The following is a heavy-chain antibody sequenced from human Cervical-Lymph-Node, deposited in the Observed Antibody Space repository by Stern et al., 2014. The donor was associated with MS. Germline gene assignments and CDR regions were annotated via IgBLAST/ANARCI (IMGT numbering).Heavy chain of an antibody. V-gene: IGHV1-69*01. CDR2: FIPLFGTT. D-gene: IGHD1-1*01. Sequence: VHLVESGAEVKKPGSSVTVSCKASGGLFSNYALSWVRQAPGQGLEWMGAFIPLFGTTFYAQKFQGRVTITADESTSTVYMDLSSLRSEDTAVYYCARDNDDNGMDVWGQGTTITVSS. CDR1: GGLFSNYA. J-gene: IGHJ6*02. CDR3: ARDNDDNGMDV.